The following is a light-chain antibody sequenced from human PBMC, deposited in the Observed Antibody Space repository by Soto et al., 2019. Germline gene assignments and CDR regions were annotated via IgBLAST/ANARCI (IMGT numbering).Light chain of an antibody. V-gene: IGLV2-14*01. Sequence: QSALTQPASVSGSPGQSITISCTGTTSDIGGYNYVSWYQQYPGKAPKLIIYEVNKRPSGVSNRFSGSKAGNTASLIISGLQAEDEAAFYCSSYTPSKSIVFGGGTKVTVL. J-gene: IGLJ2*01. CDR1: TSDIGGYNY. CDR3: SSYTPSKSIV. CDR2: EVN.